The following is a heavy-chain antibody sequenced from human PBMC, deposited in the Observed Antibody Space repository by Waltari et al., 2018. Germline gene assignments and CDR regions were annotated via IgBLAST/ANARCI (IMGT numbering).Heavy chain of an antibody. CDR2: VYHFGGS. D-gene: IGHD4-17*01. J-gene: IGHJ4*02. CDR3: ARHESAHYGGFDS. V-gene: IGHV4-38-2*01. CDR1: GDSITSASY. Sequence: QVQLQESGPGLVKPSETLSLTCAVSGDSITSASYWGWIRQPPGKGLAWIGYVYHFGGSSYNPSLKSRVTRSVDTSKRQFSLNLSSVTAADTAVYYCARHESAHYGGFDSWGRGTLVTVSA.